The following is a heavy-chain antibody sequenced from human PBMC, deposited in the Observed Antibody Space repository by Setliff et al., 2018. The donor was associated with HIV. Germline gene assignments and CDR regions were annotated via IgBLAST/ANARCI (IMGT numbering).Heavy chain of an antibody. J-gene: IGHJ5*02. D-gene: IGHD3-10*01. CDR1: GGSISSGSYY. V-gene: IGHV4-61*02. Sequence: PSETLSLTCNVSGGSISSGSYYWNWIRQPAGKGLEWLGRIHSNGNTNFNPSLKSRINMSIDTSKNQFSLKLSSVTAADTAVYYCARGLWFGGSYWFDPWGQGTLVTVSS. CDR3: ARGLWFGGSYWFDP. CDR2: IHSNGNT.